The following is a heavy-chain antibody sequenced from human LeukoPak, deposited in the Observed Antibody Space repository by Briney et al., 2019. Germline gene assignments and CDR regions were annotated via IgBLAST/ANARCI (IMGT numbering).Heavy chain of an antibody. CDR2: ISSSSSYI. CDR3: AGGVGYCSSTSCRTLTY. V-gene: IGHV3-21*01. J-gene: IGHJ4*02. D-gene: IGHD2-2*01. Sequence: GESLKISCAASGFTFSSYSMNWVRQAPGKGLEWVSSISSSSSYIYYADSVKGRFTISRDNAKNSLYPQMNSLRAEDTAVYYCAGGVGYCSSTSCRTLTYWGQGTLVTVSS. CDR1: GFTFSSYS.